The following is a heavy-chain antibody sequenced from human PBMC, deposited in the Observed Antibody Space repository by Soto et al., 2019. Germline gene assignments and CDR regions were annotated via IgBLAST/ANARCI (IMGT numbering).Heavy chain of an antibody. Sequence: VQLVQSGAEVKQPGASVKVSCKASGYTFTNYGVTWVRQAPGQGLEWMGWINGDNGDTHYAQNVQGKATMTTDKSTRTAYMELRRLKSADTAVYYCARHGWDYNAYTGVYNSYGMNVWGQGTTITVSS. V-gene: IGHV1-18*01. CDR2: INGDNGDT. J-gene: IGHJ6*02. CDR3: ARHGWDYNAYTGVYNSYGMNV. D-gene: IGHD7-27*01. CDR1: GYTFTNYG.